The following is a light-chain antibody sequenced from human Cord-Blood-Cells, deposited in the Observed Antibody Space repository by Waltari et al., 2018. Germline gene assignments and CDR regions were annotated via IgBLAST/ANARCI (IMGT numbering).Light chain of an antibody. CDR3: SSYAGSNNLV. CDR1: SSDVGGYNY. V-gene: IGLV2-8*01. CDR2: EVS. J-gene: IGLJ2*01. Sequence: QSALTQPPSASGSPGQAVTISCTATSSDVGGYNYVSWYQPPPGKAPTLMIYEVSKRPSGVPDRFSGSKSGNAASLTVCGLQAEEEADYYCSSYAGSNNLVFGGGTKLTVL.